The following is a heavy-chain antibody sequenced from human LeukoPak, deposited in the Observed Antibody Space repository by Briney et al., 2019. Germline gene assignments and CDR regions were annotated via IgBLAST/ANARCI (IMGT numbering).Heavy chain of an antibody. D-gene: IGHD5-24*01. CDR3: ARDRDDYNFGNWFDP. J-gene: IGHJ5*02. V-gene: IGHV1-46*01. Sequence: ASVKVSCKASGYTFTSYYMHWVRQAPGQGLEWMGIINPSGGSTSYAQKFQGRVTMTRDTSTSTVYMELSSLRSEDTAVYYCARDRDDYNFGNWFDPWGQGTLVTVSS. CDR1: GYTFTSYY. CDR2: INPSGGST.